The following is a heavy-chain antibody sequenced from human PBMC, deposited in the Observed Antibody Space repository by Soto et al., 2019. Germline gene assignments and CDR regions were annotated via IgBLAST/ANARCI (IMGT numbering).Heavy chain of an antibody. CDR2: IWYDGTTK. CDR3: AKVGFTYYFDY. D-gene: IGHD3-16*01. V-gene: IGHV3-30*02. Sequence: GGSLRLSCEVSGFSLSGYGMHWVRQTPGKGLEWVAVIWYDGTTKNYADSVKGRFTIFRDNSKNTLYLQMNSLRAEDTAVYYCAKVGFTYYFDYWGQGTLVTVSS. J-gene: IGHJ4*02. CDR1: GFSLSGYG.